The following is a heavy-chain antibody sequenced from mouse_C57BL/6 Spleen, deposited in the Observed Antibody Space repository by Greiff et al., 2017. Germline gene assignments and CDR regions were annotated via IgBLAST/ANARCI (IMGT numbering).Heavy chain of an antibody. V-gene: IGHV5-6*01. CDR2: ISSGGSYT. CDR3: ARHYDYDDYYAMDY. D-gene: IGHD2-4*01. Sequence: EVNLVESGGDLVKPGGSLKRSCAASGFTFSSYGMSWVRQTPDKRLEWVATISSGGSYTYYPDSVKGRFTISRDNAKNTLYLQMSSLKSEDTDMYYCARHYDYDDYYAMDYWGQGTSVTVSS. CDR1: GFTFSSYG. J-gene: IGHJ4*01.